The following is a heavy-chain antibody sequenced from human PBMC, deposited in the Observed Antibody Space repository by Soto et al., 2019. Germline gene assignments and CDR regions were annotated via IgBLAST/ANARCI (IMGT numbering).Heavy chain of an antibody. J-gene: IGHJ6*02. CDR1: GGTFINYP. CDR3: AREERSLPVPSPCYYDRMDV. V-gene: IGHV1-69*06. Sequence: QVQLVQSGAEVKKPGSAVTVSCKASGGTFINYPISWVRQAPGQGLEWMGGSIPIFGTTNYAQKFQGRVTITADKSTSTAYMELRSLRSEDTAVYYCAREERSLPVPSPCYYDRMDVWGQGTTVTGSS. D-gene: IGHD2-2*01. CDR2: SIPIFGTT.